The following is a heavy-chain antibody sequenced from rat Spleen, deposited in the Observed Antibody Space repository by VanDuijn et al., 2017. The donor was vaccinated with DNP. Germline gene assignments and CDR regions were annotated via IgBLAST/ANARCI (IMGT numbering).Heavy chain of an antibody. D-gene: IGHD1-11*01. CDR3: ANPPGGGYSEGDY. V-gene: IGHV5-20*01. CDR2: ISYDGDST. Sequence: EVQLVGSGGGSVQSGRSLKLSCAASGFTFSDYYMAWVRQAPTKGLECVAYISYDGDSTYYGDSVKGRFTISRDNAKSTLYLQMDSLRSEDTATYYCANPPGGGYSEGDYWGQGTMVTVSS. J-gene: IGHJ1*01. CDR1: GFTFSDYY.